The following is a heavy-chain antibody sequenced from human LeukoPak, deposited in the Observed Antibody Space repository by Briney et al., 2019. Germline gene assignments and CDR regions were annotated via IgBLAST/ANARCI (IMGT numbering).Heavy chain of an antibody. CDR1: GFTFSNYA. J-gene: IGHJ4*02. CDR2: ISYDGRNK. D-gene: IGHD3-9*01. Sequence: GGSLRLSCSASGFTFSNYAMHWVRLAPGKGLDWVSIISYDGRNKYYADSVKGRFTISRDNSKNTLYLQMNGLRPEDTAVYYCARDGGDKTAHYGDQFDQWGQGTLVTVSS. V-gene: IGHV3-30*01. CDR3: ARDGGDKTAHYGDQFDQ.